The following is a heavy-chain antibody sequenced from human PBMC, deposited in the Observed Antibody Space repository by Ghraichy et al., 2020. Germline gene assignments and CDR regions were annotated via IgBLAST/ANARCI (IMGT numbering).Heavy chain of an antibody. CDR3: AKDRGIAVVPTDH. V-gene: IGHV3-23*01. Sequence: ETLSLTCAASGFTFSTYAMNWVRQAPGKGLEWVSGISATGGRTYYADSVRGRFIVSRNNSNNTLYLQMNSLRAEDTAVYYCAKDRGIAVVPTDHWGQGTRVTVAS. J-gene: IGHJ4*02. D-gene: IGHD2-2*01. CDR1: GFTFSTYA. CDR2: ISATGGRT.